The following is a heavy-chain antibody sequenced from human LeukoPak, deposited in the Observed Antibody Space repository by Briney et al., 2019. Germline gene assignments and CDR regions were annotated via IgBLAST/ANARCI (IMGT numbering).Heavy chain of an antibody. Sequence: GSSVKVSCKASGGTFSSYAISWVRQAPGQGLEWMGGIIPIFGTANYAQKFQGRVTITADKSTSTAYMELSSLRSEDTAVYYCAGDPVGVATRRNIYYYYMDVWGKGTTVTVSS. D-gene: IGHD5-12*01. CDR3: AGDPVGVATRRNIYYYYMDV. J-gene: IGHJ6*03. CDR2: IIPIFGTA. V-gene: IGHV1-69*06. CDR1: GGTFSSYA.